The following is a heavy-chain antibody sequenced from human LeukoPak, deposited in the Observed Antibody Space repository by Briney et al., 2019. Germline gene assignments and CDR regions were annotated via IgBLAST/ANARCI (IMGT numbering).Heavy chain of an antibody. CDR2: IYSGGST. V-gene: IGHV3-53*01. J-gene: IGHJ5*02. CDR3: ARETKYSGYDP. CDR1: GFTVSSNY. D-gene: IGHD5-12*01. Sequence: GGSLRLSCAASGFTVSSNYMSWVRQAPGKGLEWVSVIYSGGSTYYADYVKGRFTISRDNSKNTLYLQMNSLRAEDTAVYYCARETKYSGYDPWGQGTLVTVSS.